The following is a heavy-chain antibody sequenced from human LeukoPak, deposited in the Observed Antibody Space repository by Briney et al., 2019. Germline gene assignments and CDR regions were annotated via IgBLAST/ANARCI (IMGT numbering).Heavy chain of an antibody. V-gene: IGHV1-58*02. Sequence: ASVKVSCKASGFTFSSSTMQWVRQARGQRLEWIGWIVVGSGNTNYAQKFQERVTISRDMSTSTAYMELSSLTSEDTAVFYCAADGPADLFDGSEDPPRDAFEIWGQGTMVTVSS. CDR2: IVVGSGNT. J-gene: IGHJ3*02. D-gene: IGHD3-22*01. CDR1: GFTFSSST. CDR3: AADGPADLFDGSEDPPRDAFEI.